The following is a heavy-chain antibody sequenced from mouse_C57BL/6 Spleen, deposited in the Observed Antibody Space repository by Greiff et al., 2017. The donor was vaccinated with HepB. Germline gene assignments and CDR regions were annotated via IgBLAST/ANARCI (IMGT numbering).Heavy chain of an antibody. D-gene: IGHD1-1*01. CDR1: GYTFTSYW. J-gene: IGHJ4*01. CDR3: ARRDYYGSSYAMDY. Sequence: QVQLKESGAELVRPGTSVKLSCKASGYTFTSYWMHWVKQRPGQGLEWIGVIDPSDSYTNYNQKFKGKATLTVDTSSSTAYMQLSSLTSEDSAVYYCARRDYYGSSYAMDYWGQGTSVTVSS. V-gene: IGHV1-59*01. CDR2: IDPSDSYT.